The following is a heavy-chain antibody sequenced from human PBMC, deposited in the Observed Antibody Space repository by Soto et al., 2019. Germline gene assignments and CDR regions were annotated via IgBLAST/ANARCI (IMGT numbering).Heavy chain of an antibody. CDR1: GGSISSGDYY. V-gene: IGHV4-30-4*01. J-gene: IGHJ5*02. CDR2: IYYSGST. CDR3: ARDSQATHCPTGLWLNWFDP. D-gene: IGHD2-8*01. Sequence: QVQLQESGPGLVKPSQTLSLTCTVSGGSISSGDYYWSWIRQPPGKGLEWIGYIYYSGSTYYNPSLKSRVTISLDTSQNHFSLNPSSVTAADPAVYYCARDSQATHCPTGLWLNWFDPWGQGTLVTVSS.